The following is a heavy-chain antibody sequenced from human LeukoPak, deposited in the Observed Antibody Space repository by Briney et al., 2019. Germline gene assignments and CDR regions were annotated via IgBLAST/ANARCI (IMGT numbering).Heavy chain of an antibody. CDR3: ARDNGGTAMAYYYYYMDV. Sequence: GASVKVSCKASGYTFISYDINWVRQATGQGLEWMGWMNPNSGNTGYAQKFQGRVTMTRNTSISTAYMELSSLRSEDTAVYYCARDNGGTAMAYYYYYMDVWGKGTTVTISS. J-gene: IGHJ6*03. CDR2: MNPNSGNT. V-gene: IGHV1-8*01. CDR1: GYTFISYD. D-gene: IGHD5-18*01.